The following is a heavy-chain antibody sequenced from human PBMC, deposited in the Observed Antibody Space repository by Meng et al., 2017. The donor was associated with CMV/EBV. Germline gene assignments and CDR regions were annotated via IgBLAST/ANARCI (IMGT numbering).Heavy chain of an antibody. J-gene: IGHJ5*02. D-gene: IGHD3-3*01. CDR1: GGSISSSSYY. CDR3: ARGHGGIFGVVIGGDWFDP. V-gene: IGHV4-39*07. CDR2: IYYSGST. Sequence: GSLRLSRTVSGGSISSSSYYWGWIRQPPGKGLEWIGSIYYSGSTYYNPSLKSRVTISVDTSKNQFSLKLSSVTAADTAVYYCARGHGGIFGVVIGGDWFDPWGQGTLVTVSS.